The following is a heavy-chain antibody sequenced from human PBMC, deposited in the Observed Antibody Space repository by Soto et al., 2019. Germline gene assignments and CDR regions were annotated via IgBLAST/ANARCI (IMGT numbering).Heavy chain of an antibody. CDR1: GGSISRSNW. D-gene: IGHD5-18*01. Sequence: PSETLSLTCAVSGGSISRSNWWSWVRQPPVKGLEWIGEINHSGSTNYNPSLKSRVTISVDTSKNQFSLKLSSVTAADTAVYYCARGGYSYGNYYYYGMDVWGQGTTVTVSS. V-gene: IGHV4-4*02. J-gene: IGHJ6*02. CDR2: INHSGST. CDR3: ARGGYSYGNYYYYGMDV.